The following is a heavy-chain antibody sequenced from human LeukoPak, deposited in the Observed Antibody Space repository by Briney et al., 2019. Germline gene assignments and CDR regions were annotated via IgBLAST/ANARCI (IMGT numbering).Heavy chain of an antibody. V-gene: IGHV5-51*01. CDR2: IYPGDSDS. CDR1: GYSFTTYW. J-gene: IGHJ4*02. Sequence: GASLQISCKGSGYSFTTYWIGWVRQLPGKGLEWMGIIYPGDSDSRYSPSFQGQVTISADKSISTAYLQWSSLKASDTAIYYCATRYASGSYYDYWGQGTLVTVSS. D-gene: IGHD3-10*01. CDR3: ATRYASGSYYDY.